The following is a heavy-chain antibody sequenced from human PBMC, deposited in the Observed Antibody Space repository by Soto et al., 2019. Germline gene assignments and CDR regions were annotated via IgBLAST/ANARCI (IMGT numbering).Heavy chain of an antibody. J-gene: IGHJ5*02. V-gene: IGHV4-30-4*01. CDR1: GGSISSGDYY. CDR3: ARERPDGARLDP. Sequence: SETLSLTCTVSGGSISSGDYYWSWIRQPPGKGLEWIGYIYHSGSTYYNPSLKSRVTISVDTSKNQFSLKLSSVTAADTAVYYCARERPDGARLDPWGQGTLVTVSS. CDR2: IYHSGST. D-gene: IGHD6-6*01.